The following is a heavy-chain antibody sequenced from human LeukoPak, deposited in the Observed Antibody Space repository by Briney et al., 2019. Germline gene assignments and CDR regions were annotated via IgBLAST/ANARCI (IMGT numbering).Heavy chain of an antibody. Sequence: SETLSLTCTVSGGSMTYYYWRWIRQPPGKGLEWIGQIYYSGSTNYNPSLKSRATISVDTSKNQFSLELPFVTAADTAVYYCARLGGDHYYYGMDVWGQGTTVTVSS. CDR3: ARLGGDHYYYGMDV. V-gene: IGHV4-59*08. CDR2: IYYSGST. J-gene: IGHJ6*02. D-gene: IGHD3-16*01. CDR1: GGSMTYYY.